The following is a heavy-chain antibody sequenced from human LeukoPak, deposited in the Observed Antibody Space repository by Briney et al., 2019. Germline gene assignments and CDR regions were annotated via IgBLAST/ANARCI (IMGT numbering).Heavy chain of an antibody. D-gene: IGHD6-19*01. CDR3: ARDRRGSSGSNY. CDR2: INPNSGGT. Sequence: ASVKVSCKASGYTFTGHYIHWVRQAPGQGLEWMGWINPNSGGTKFAQKFQGRVTMTRDTSISTAYMELNRLRSDDTAVYYCARDRRGSSGSNYWGQGTLVTVSS. CDR1: GYTFTGHY. V-gene: IGHV1-2*02. J-gene: IGHJ4*02.